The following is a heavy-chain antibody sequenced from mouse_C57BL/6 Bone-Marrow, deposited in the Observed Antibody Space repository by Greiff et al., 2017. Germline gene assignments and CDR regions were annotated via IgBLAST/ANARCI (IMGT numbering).Heavy chain of an antibody. Sequence: QVQLQQSGAELARPGASVKLSCKASGYTFTSYGISWVKQRTGQGLEWIGEIYPRSGNTYYNEKFKGKATLTADKSSSTAYMGLRSLTSEDSAVYFCARRSLARVADYWGQGTTLTVSS. J-gene: IGHJ2*01. CDR2: IYPRSGNT. CDR1: GYTFTSYG. CDR3: ARRSLARVADY. V-gene: IGHV1-81*01. D-gene: IGHD1-1*02.